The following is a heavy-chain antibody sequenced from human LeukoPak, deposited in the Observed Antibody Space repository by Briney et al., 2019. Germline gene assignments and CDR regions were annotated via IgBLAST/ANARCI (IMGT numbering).Heavy chain of an antibody. Sequence: PSETLSLTCTVSGGSISSGGYYWSWIRQPPGQGLEWIGYIYYSGSTNYNPSLKSRVTISVDTSKSHFSLKLSSVTAADTAVYYCARHSFKQWLTYDYWGQGTLVTVSS. J-gene: IGHJ4*02. CDR3: ARHSFKQWLTYDY. V-gene: IGHV4-61*08. CDR1: GGSISSGGYY. D-gene: IGHD6-19*01. CDR2: IYYSGST.